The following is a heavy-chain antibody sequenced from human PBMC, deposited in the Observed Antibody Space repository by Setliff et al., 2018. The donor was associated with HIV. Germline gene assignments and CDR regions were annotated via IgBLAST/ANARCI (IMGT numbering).Heavy chain of an antibody. CDR3: VGPASYNPGSRFDP. D-gene: IGHD1-20*01. CDR1: GGSMRSSSFY. V-gene: IGHV4-39*01. Sequence: PSETLSLTCTVSGGSMRSSSFYWGWNRQAPGKGLEWIGSIYYSGTTYYNLSVKRRVTISVDTSKNQFSLRLPSVTAADTAVYYGVGPASYNPGSRFDPWGQGTLVTVSS. J-gene: IGHJ5*02. CDR2: IYYSGTT.